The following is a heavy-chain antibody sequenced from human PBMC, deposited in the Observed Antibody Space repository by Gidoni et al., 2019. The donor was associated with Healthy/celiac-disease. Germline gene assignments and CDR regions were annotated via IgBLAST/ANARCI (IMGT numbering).Heavy chain of an antibody. V-gene: IGHV5-51*01. D-gene: IGHD2-15*01. CDR1: GSDFTSQC. J-gene: IGHJ4*02. CDR2: IYPGDSDT. Sequence: EVQLVQSGAEVKKPGESLKISCKTSGSDFTSQCIGWVRQMPGKGLEWMGIIYPGDSDTRYSPSFQGQVTISADKSISTAYLQWSSLKASDTAMYYCARHPGSCNYGSCYSLDYWGQGTLVTVSS. CDR3: ARHPGSCNYGSCYSLDY.